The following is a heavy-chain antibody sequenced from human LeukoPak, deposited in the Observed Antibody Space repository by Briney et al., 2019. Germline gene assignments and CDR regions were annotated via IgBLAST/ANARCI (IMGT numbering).Heavy chain of an antibody. CDR2: IYSGGST. D-gene: IGHD3-3*01. CDR3: AKAREYYDFWSGSENDAFDI. CDR1: GFTVSSNY. Sequence: PGGSLRLSCAASGFTVSSNYMSWVRQAPGKGLEWVSVIYSGGSTYYADSVKGRFTISRDNSKNTLYLQMNSLRAEDTAVYYCAKAREYYDFWSGSENDAFDIWGQGTMVTVSS. J-gene: IGHJ3*02. V-gene: IGHV3-53*05.